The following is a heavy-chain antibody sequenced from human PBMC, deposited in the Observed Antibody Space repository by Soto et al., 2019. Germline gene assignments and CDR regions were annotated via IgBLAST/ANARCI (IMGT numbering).Heavy chain of an antibody. V-gene: IGHV1-69*13. CDR2: LIPIFDTI. Sequence: SVKVSCKASGATFSSFAFSWGRQAPGQRLEWMGVLIPIFDTINYAQKFQGRVTITADESTGTAYMELSSLTSADTAVYYCASPLKWSGYYIAFDYWGQGTLVTVSS. CDR3: ASPLKWSGYYIAFDY. D-gene: IGHD3-3*01. CDR1: GATFSSFA. J-gene: IGHJ4*02.